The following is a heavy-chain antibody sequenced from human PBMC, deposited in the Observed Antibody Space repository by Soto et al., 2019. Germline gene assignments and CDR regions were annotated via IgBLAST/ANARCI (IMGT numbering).Heavy chain of an antibody. CDR2: IIPIFGTA. CDR1: GGTFSSYA. D-gene: IGHD2-15*01. CDR3: ARGCSGGSCYGTDYYYGMDV. J-gene: IGHJ6*02. V-gene: IGHV1-69*13. Sequence: SVKVSCNASGGTFSSYAISWVRPAPGQGLEWMGGIIPIFGTANYAQKFQGRVTITADESRSTAYMELSSLRSEDTAVYYCARGCSGGSCYGTDYYYGMDVWGQGTTFTVSS.